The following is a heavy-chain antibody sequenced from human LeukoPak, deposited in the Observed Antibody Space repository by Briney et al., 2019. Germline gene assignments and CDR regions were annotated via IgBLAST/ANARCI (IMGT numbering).Heavy chain of an antibody. D-gene: IGHD3-10*01. Sequence: GGSLRLSCAASGFTFSSYAMGWVRQAPGKGLEWVANIMKDGSENHYVDSVSGRFTISRDNAKNSLDLQMNSLRAEDTAVYYCVRDGDYYKGEYWGRGTLVTVSS. CDR3: VRDGDYYKGEY. J-gene: IGHJ4*02. CDR1: GFTFSSYA. V-gene: IGHV3-7*03. CDR2: IMKDGSEN.